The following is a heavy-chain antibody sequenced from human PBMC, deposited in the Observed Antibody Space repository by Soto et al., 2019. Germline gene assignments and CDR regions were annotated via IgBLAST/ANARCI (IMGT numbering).Heavy chain of an antibody. V-gene: IGHV1-69*06. CDR1: GGTFSSYA. Sequence: QVQLVQSGAEVKKPGYSVKVSCKASGGTFSSYAISWVRQAHGQGLEWMGGIIPIFGTANYEQKFQGRVTITADKSTTTAYMELSSLRSEDTAVYYCARGAYSGRYRNWFDPWCQGTLVTVS. CDR2: IIPIFGTA. J-gene: IGHJ5*02. CDR3: ARGAYSGRYRNWFDP. D-gene: IGHD1-26*01.